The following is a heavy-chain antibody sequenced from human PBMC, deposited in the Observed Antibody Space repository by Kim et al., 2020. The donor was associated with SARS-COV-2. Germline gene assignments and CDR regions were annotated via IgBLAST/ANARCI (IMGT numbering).Heavy chain of an antibody. CDR3: AGQWLTRWFDP. CDR2: IYYSGST. V-gene: IGHV4-39*01. D-gene: IGHD6-19*01. J-gene: IGHJ5*02. CDR1: GGSISSSSYY. Sequence: SETLSLTCTVSGGSISSSSYYWGWIRQPPGKGLEWIGSIYYSGSTYYNPSLKSRVTISVDTSKNQFSLKLSSVTAADTAVYYCAGQWLTRWFDPWGQGTLVTVSS.